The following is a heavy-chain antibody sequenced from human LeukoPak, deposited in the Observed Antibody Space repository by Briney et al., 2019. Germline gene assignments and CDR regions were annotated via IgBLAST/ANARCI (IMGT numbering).Heavy chain of an antibody. CDR2: IKQDGSEK. CDR1: GFTFSSYW. Sequence: PGGSLRLSCTASGFTFSSYWMSWVRQAPGKGLEWVANIKQDGSEKYYVDTVKGRFTISRDNAKNSLYLQMNSLRAEDTAVYYCARGGIIVATIFDYWGQGTLVTVSS. D-gene: IGHD5-12*01. J-gene: IGHJ4*02. CDR3: ARGGIIVATIFDY. V-gene: IGHV3-7*01.